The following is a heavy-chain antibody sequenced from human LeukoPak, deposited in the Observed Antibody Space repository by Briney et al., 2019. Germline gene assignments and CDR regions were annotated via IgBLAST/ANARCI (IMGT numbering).Heavy chain of an antibody. CDR1: GGSFSGYY. Sequence: SETLSLTCAVYGGSFSGYYWSWIRQPPGKGLEWIGEINHSGSTNYNPSLKSRVTISVDTSKNQFSLKLSSVTAADTAVYYCARGGRITIFGVVIPPRYYFDYRGKGTLVTVSS. CDR3: ARGGRITIFGVVIPPRYYFDY. D-gene: IGHD3-3*01. V-gene: IGHV4-34*01. J-gene: IGHJ4*02. CDR2: INHSGST.